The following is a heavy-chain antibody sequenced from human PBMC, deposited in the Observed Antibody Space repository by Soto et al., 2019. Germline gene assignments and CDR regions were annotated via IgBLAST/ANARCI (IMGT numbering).Heavy chain of an antibody. CDR3: ARGQVVAAQH. CDR2: IYHSGST. J-gene: IGHJ4*02. CDR1: GGSISSGGYS. D-gene: IGHD2-15*01. V-gene: IGHV4-30-2*01. Sequence: QLQLQKSGSGLVKPSQTLSLTCAVSGGSISSGGYSWSWIRQPPGKGLEWIGYIYHSGSTYYNPSLKSRVTISVDRSKNQLSLKLSSVTAADTAVYYCARGQVVAAQHWGQGSLVTVSS.